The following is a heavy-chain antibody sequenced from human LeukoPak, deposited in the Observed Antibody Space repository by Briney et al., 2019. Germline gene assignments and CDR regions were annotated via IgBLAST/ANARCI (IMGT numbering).Heavy chain of an antibody. J-gene: IGHJ5*02. CDR1: GDSVSSNSAA. Sequence: SQTLSLTCAISGDSVSSNSAAWNWIRQSPSRGLEWLGRTYYRSKWYNDYAVSVKSRITINPDTSKNQFSLQLNSVTPEDTAVYYCARDKMGAYCGGDCYPNWFDPWGQGTLVTVSS. V-gene: IGHV6-1*01. CDR3: ARDKMGAYCGGDCYPNWFDP. CDR2: TYYRSKWYN. D-gene: IGHD2-21*02.